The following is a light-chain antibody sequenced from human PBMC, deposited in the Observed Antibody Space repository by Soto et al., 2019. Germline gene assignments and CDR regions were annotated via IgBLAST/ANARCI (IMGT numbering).Light chain of an antibody. J-gene: IGKJ2*01. V-gene: IGKV1-5*03. CDR2: KAS. CDR1: QSISSW. CDR3: QQYNSYSYT. Sequence: DIQMTQSPSTLSASVGDRVTSTCRASQSISSWLAWYQQKPGKAPKLLIYKASSLESGVPSRFSGSGSGTEFTLTISSLQPYDFATYYCQQYNSYSYTFGQGTKLEIK.